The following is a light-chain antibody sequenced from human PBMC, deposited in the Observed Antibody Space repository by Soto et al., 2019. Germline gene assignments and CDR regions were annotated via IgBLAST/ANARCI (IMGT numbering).Light chain of an antibody. V-gene: IGKV1-27*01. CDR2: ATS. CDR1: QGIAPY. J-gene: IGKJ4*01. Sequence: DVQMTQSPSSLSAFVGDRVTITCRASQGIAPYLAWFQQKPGKVPKLLIYATSTLQSGVPSRFSGSGSGTDFTLTINSLQPEDVGTYYCQKYNSAPRNFGGGTKVEIK. CDR3: QKYNSAPRN.